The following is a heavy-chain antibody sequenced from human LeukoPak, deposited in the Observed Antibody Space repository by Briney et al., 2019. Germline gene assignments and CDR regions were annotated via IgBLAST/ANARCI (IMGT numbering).Heavy chain of an antibody. Sequence: SETLSLTCAVYGGSFSRYSWSWVRQPPGKGLEWIGESNHSGSSRYSPSLKSRVTMSLDTSKNQFSLRLSSVTAADTAVYYCASAPNYYTSTGSDHWGQGILVTASS. D-gene: IGHD3-22*01. CDR2: SNHSGSS. J-gene: IGHJ4*02. CDR3: ASAPNYYTSTGSDH. V-gene: IGHV4-34*01. CDR1: GGSFSRYS.